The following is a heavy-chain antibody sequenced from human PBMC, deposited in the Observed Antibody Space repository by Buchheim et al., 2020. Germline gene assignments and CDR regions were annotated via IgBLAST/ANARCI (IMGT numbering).Heavy chain of an antibody. CDR3: ASQYSGYDPFDY. D-gene: IGHD5-12*01. J-gene: IGHJ4*02. V-gene: IGHV3-7*01. CDR1: GFTFSSYW. CDR2: IKQDGSEK. Sequence: VQLVESGGGVVQPGGSLRLSCAASGFTFSSYWISWVRQAPGKGLEWVANIKQDGSEKYYVDSVKGRFTISRDNAKNSLYLQMNSLRAEDTAVYYCASQYSGYDPFDYWGQGTL.